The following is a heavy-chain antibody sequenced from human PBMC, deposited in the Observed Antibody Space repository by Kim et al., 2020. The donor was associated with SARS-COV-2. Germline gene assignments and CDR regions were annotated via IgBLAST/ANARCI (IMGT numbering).Heavy chain of an antibody. CDR1: GYTFTGYY. D-gene: IGHD2-15*01. V-gene: IGHV1-2*02. J-gene: IGHJ5*02. CDR2: INPNSGGT. CDR3: ARSVVVVAATRGCPPSPFDP. Sequence: ASVKVSCKASGYTFTGYYMHWVRQAPGQGLEWMGWINPNSGGTNYAQKFQGRVTMTRDTSISTAYMELSRLRSDDTAVYYCARSVVVVAATRGCPPSPFDPWGQGTLVTVSS.